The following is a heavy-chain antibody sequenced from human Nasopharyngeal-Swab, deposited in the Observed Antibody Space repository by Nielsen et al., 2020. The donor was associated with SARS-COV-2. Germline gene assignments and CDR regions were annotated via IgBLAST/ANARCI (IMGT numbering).Heavy chain of an antibody. D-gene: IGHD3-9*01. CDR3: ARNILTGYYSSDAFDI. V-gene: IGHV3-7*01. Sequence: VRQAPGKGLEWVANIKQGGSEKYYVDSVKGRFTISRDNAKNSLYLQMNSLRAEDTAVYYCARNILTGYYSSDAFDIWGQGTMVTVSS. CDR2: IKQGGSEK. J-gene: IGHJ3*02.